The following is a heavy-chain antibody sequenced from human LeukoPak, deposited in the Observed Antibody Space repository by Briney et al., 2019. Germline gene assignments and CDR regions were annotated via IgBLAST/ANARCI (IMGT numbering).Heavy chain of an antibody. CDR2: IYYSGST. J-gene: IGHJ4*02. V-gene: IGHV4-59*01. CDR3: ARRYSSSSGLDY. CDR1: GGSISSYY. D-gene: IGHD6-13*01. Sequence: PSETLSLTCTVSGGSISSYYWSWIRQPPGKGLEWIGYIYYSGSTNYNPSLKSRVTISVDTSKNQFSLKLSSVTAADTAVYYCARRYSSSSGLDYWGQGTLVTVSS.